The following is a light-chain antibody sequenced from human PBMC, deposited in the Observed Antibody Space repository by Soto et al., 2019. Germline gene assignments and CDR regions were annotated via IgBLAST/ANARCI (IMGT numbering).Light chain of an antibody. CDR2: KAS. J-gene: IGKJ1*01. CDR3: QQYNNCPRT. Sequence: DIQLTQSPSTLSASVGDRVTIACRASQSIDTWVAWYQQKPGNAPKLLIYKASNLESGVPSRFSGSGSGTEFSLTIRGLQPDDFASYYCQQYNNCPRTFGQGTKV. CDR1: QSIDTW. V-gene: IGKV1-5*03.